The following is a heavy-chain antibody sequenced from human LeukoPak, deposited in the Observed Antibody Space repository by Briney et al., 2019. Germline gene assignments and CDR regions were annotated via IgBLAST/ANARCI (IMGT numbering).Heavy chain of an antibody. J-gene: IGHJ5*02. CDR2: ISIYNDNT. Sequence: ASVKVSRKASVYTFTNYGINWVRQAPGQALEWMGWISIYNDNTDYAQKLRGRVTVATDTSASTAYMELRSLRSDDTAVYYWSRITYDFWGGYYMPDDPWGEGTLVTVSS. V-gene: IGHV1-18*01. D-gene: IGHD3-3*01. CDR1: VYTFTNYG. CDR3: SRITYDFWGGYYMPDDP.